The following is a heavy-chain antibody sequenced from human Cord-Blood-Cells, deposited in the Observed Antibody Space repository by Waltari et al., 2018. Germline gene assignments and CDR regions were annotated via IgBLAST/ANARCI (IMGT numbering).Heavy chain of an antibody. D-gene: IGHD3-16*01. CDR1: GFTVSRNY. J-gene: IGHJ3*02. CDR3: AGGGGIRRDAFDI. CDR2: FYMVCSH. V-gene: IGHV3-53*01. Sequence: EVQLVESGGGLIQPGGSLRLSCAASGFTVSRNYMSWVRQAPGKGVEWSSVFYMVCSHDKAGSMKGPLTLSRDNSKNSLYLQMNSLRAEDTAVYYCAGGGGIRRDAFDIWGQGTMVTVSS.